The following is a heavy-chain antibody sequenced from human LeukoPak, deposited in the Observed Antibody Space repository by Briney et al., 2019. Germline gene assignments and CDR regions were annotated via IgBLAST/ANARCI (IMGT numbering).Heavy chain of an antibody. V-gene: IGHV3-74*01. CDR3: ARENVGATIFDY. J-gene: IGHJ4*02. D-gene: IGHD1-26*01. CDR2: INSDGSST. CDR1: GFTFSSYW. Sequence: GGSLRLSCAASGFTFSSYWMHWARQAPGKGLVWVSRINSDGSSTSCADSVKGRFTISRDNAKNTLYLQMNSLRAEDTAVYYCARENVGATIFDYWGQGTLVTVSS.